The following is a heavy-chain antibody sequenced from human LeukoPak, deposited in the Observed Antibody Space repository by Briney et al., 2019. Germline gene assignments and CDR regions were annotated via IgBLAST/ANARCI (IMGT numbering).Heavy chain of an antibody. CDR1: GYTFSTYG. CDR2: ISVHNGNT. V-gene: IGHV1-18*01. J-gene: IGHJ6*03. CDR3: ARDPYWSGNYTGIRYYYYYMDV. D-gene: IGHD3-3*01. Sequence: ASVKVSCKASGYTFSTYGISWVRQAPGQGLEWMGWISVHNGNTNYEQKFQGRVTMTTDTSTSTAYMELRSLRSDDTAVYYCARDPYWSGNYTGIRYYYYYMDVWGKGTTVTVSS.